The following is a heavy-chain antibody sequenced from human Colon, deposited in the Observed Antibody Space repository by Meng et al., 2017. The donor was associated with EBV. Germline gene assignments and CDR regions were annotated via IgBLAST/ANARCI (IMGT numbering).Heavy chain of an antibody. CDR1: GTSISTSNW. CDR2: IYHNGQT. V-gene: IGHV4-4*02. Sequence: QGLVQGPGAGLVKPSGTLSLTFAVSGTSISTSNWGSWIRQSPGEGLEWIGAIYHNGQTNYNPSLKSRVSMSVDESKNEFSLNLKSVTAADTAVYYCARDGGVTHIPWGQGVLVTVSS. D-gene: IGHD2-8*02. J-gene: IGHJ5*02. CDR3: ARDGGVTHIP.